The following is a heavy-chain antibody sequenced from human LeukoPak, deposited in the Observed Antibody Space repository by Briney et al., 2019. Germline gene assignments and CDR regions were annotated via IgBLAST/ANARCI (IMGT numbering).Heavy chain of an antibody. CDR2: MNPNSGNT. CDR3: ARVPSSSRGWFDP. CDR1: GYTFTSYD. Sequence: ASVKVSCKASGYTFTSYDINWVRQATGQGLEWMGWMNPNSGNTGYAQKFQGRVTITRNTSISTAYMELSSLRSEDTAVYYCARVPSSSRGWFDPWGRGTLVTVSS. J-gene: IGHJ5*02. V-gene: IGHV1-8*03. D-gene: IGHD6-6*01.